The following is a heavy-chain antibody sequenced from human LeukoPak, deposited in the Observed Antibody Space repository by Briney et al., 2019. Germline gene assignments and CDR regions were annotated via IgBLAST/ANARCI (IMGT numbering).Heavy chain of an antibody. Sequence: GGSLRLSCAASGFTFISYSINWVRQAPGKGLEWVSSISTNSHYIYYADSVKGRFTISRDNAKNSLYLQMHSLRAEDTAVYYCARGYYFDYWGEGPLVTVSS. CDR2: ISTNSHYI. V-gene: IGHV3-21*01. CDR3: ARGYYFDY. CDR1: GFTFISYS. J-gene: IGHJ4*02.